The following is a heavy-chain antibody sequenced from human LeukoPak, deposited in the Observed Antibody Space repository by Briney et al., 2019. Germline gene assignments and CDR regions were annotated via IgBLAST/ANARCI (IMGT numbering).Heavy chain of an antibody. CDR2: INPNSGGT. J-gene: IGHJ4*02. V-gene: IGHV1-2*02. Sequence: GASVKVSCKASGYTFTDYYMHWVRQAPGQGLEWMGWINPNSGGTNYAQKFQGRVTMTRDTSISTAYMELSRLRSDDTAVYYCASPLTMVRGVIITWLGYWGQGTLVTVSS. CDR1: GYTFTDYY. D-gene: IGHD3-10*01. CDR3: ASPLTMVRGVIITWLGY.